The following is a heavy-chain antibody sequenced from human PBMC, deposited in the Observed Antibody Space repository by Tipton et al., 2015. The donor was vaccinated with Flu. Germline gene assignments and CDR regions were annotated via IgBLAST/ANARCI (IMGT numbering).Heavy chain of an antibody. CDR1: GGSMSSFY. Sequence: LRLSCSVSGGSMSSFYWTWIRQPAGKGLEWIGRMYVSGSTKYNPSLKSRVTMSVDTSKNQFSLKLSSVTAADTAVYYCARGSGSGTDVTFYFWGQGTLVTVSS. J-gene: IGHJ4*02. CDR3: ARGSGSGTDVTFYF. CDR2: MYVSGST. V-gene: IGHV4-4*07. D-gene: IGHD3-10*01.